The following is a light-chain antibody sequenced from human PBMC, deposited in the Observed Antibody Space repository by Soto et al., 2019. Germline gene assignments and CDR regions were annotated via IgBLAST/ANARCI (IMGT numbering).Light chain of an antibody. CDR3: TSYTRSPLYV. J-gene: IGLJ1*01. Sequence: QSALTQPASVSGSPGQSITVSCTGTSSDIGGSNYVSWYQQHPGKAPRLIIYDVNNRPSGVSARFSGSKSGNTASLTISGLQAEDEADYYCTSYTRSPLYVFGTGTKAPS. CDR1: SSDIGGSNY. V-gene: IGLV2-14*03. CDR2: DVN.